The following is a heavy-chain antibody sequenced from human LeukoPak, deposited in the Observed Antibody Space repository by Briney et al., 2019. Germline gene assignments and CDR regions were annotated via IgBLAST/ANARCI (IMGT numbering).Heavy chain of an antibody. V-gene: IGHV4-59*12. J-gene: IGHJ4*02. D-gene: IGHD2-2*01. Sequence: SETLSLTCTVSGGSISSYYWSWIRQPPGKGLEWIGYIYYSGSTNYNPSLKSRVTISVDTSKNQFSLKLSSVTAADTAVYYCARTQLNPDTARYYFDYWGQGTLVTVSS. CDR2: IYYSGST. CDR1: GGSISSYY. CDR3: ARTQLNPDTARYYFDY.